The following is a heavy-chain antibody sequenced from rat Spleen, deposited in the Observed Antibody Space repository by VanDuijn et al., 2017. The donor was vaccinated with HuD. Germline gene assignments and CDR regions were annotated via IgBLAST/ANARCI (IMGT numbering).Heavy chain of an antibody. J-gene: IGHJ2*01. CDR2: ISAGGDNT. V-gene: IGHV5-27*01. D-gene: IGHD1-12*02. CDR1: GFTFSNYY. Sequence: EVQLVESGGGLVQPGRSLKLSCAASGFTFSNYYMACVRPATTKRLEWVAYISAGGDNTYYRDSVKGRFTIARDNAKSTLYLQLDSLRSEDTATYYCTTDTFYDGTYYPGGFDYWGQGVMVTVSS. CDR3: TTDTFYDGTYYPGGFDY.